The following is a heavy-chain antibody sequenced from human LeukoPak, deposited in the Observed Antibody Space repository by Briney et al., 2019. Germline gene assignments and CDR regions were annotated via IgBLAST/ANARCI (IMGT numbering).Heavy chain of an antibody. J-gene: IGHJ4*02. CDR3: ARHRYCSSSNCYPSFDY. CDR2: TYYRSKWNN. CDR1: GDSVSNNRAA. Sequence: SQTLSLTCAISGDSVSNNRAAWHWIRQSPSRGLEWLGRTYYRSKWNNDYAVSVQSRIIINADTSKNQFSLKLSSVTAADTAVYYCARHRYCSSSNCYPSFDYWGQGTLVTVSS. D-gene: IGHD2-2*01. V-gene: IGHV6-1*01.